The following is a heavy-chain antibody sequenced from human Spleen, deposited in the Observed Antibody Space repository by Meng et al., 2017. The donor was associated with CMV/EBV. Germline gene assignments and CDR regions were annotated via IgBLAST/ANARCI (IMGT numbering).Heavy chain of an antibody. V-gene: IGHV1-18*01. D-gene: IGHD3-3*01. J-gene: IGHJ4*02. CDR3: ARLYDFWSGYYLDF. CDR2: ISAYNGNT. CDR1: GYTFTNYG. Sequence: KASGYTFTNYGISWVRQAPGQGLEWMGWISAYNGNTNYAQKLQGRVTMTTDTSTSIAYMELRSLRSDDTAVYYCARLYDFWSGYYLDFWGQGTLVTVSS.